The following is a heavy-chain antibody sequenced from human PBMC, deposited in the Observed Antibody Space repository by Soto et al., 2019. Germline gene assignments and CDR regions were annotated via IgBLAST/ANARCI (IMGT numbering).Heavy chain of an antibody. D-gene: IGHD3-22*01. Sequence: QVQLQESGPGLVMPSQTLSLTCTVSGTSISRNGAYWSWIRQYPGKGLEWIGYIHYSGSTYYNPSLKSRVTISIDTSKNQFSLKLSSVRAADTAVYYCARDSSSSRWFIWGQGTLVTVSS. CDR2: IHYSGST. CDR1: GTSISRNGAY. V-gene: IGHV4-31*03. CDR3: ARDSSSSRWFI. J-gene: IGHJ4*02.